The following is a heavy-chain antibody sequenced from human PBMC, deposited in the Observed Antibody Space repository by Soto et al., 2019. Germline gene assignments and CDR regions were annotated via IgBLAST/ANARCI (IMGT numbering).Heavy chain of an antibody. CDR3: ARGTMVRDVRYGMDV. D-gene: IGHD3-10*01. CDR2: IYYSGST. J-gene: IGHJ6*02. Sequence: QVQLQESGPGLVKPSETLSLTCTVSGGSISSYYWSWIRQPPGKGLEWIGYIYYSGSTNYNPSLKSRVTISVDTSKNQFSLKLSSVTAADTAVYYCARGTMVRDVRYGMDVWGQGTTVTVSS. CDR1: GGSISSYY. V-gene: IGHV4-59*01.